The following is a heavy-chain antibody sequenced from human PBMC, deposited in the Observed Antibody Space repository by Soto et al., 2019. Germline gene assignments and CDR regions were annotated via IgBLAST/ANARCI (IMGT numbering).Heavy chain of an antibody. J-gene: IGHJ6*02. CDR1: GYTFTSYG. CDR2: ISAYNGNT. V-gene: IGHV1-18*01. CDR3: AMDRGNVRGVSHYYYYGMDV. Sequence: QVQLVQSGAEVKKPGASVKVSCKASGYTFTSYGISWVRQAPGQGLEWRGWISAYNGNTNYAQKLQGRVTMTKETYTSTAYMELRSLRADPKAVYYCAMDRGNVRGVSHYYYYGMDVWGQGTTVTVSS. D-gene: IGHD3-10*02.